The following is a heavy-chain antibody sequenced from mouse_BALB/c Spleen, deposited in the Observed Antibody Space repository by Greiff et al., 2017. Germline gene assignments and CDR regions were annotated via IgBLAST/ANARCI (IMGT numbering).Heavy chain of an antibody. CDR2: INPSNGRT. J-gene: IGHJ4*01. CDR3: APGIFYYGSSYAMDY. CDR1: GYTFTSYW. D-gene: IGHD1-1*01. V-gene: IGHV1S81*02. Sequence: VQLQQPGAELVKPGASVKLSCKASGYTFTSYWMHWVKQRPGQGLEWIGEINPSNGRTNYNEKFKSKATLTVDKSSSTAYMQLSSLTSEDSAVYYCAPGIFYYGSSYAMDYWGQGTSVTVSS.